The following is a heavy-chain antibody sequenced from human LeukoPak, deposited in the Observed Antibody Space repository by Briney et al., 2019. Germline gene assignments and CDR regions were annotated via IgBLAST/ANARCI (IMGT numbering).Heavy chain of an antibody. CDR1: GFTFSSYN. J-gene: IGHJ4*02. CDR3: ARAYCSNTSCFG. Sequence: GGSLRLSCAASGFTFSSYNMNWVRQAPGKGLEWVSSISYSSRARYYADSVKGRFTISRDNFKDSLYLQMDSLRAEDTAVYYCARAYCSNTSCFGWGQGTLDTVSS. V-gene: IGHV3-48*01. D-gene: IGHD2-2*01. CDR2: ISYSSRAR.